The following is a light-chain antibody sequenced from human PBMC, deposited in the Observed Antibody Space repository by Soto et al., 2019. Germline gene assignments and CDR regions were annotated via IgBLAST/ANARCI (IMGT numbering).Light chain of an antibody. CDR2: KAS. V-gene: IGKV1-5*03. Sequence: DIQMTQSPSTLSGSVGDRVTITCRASQTISSWLAWYQQKPGKAPKLLIYKASTLKSGVPSRFSGSGSGTEFNLSISSLQPDDFATYYCQHYNVYPWTFGQGTKVDIK. CDR3: QHYNVYPWT. J-gene: IGKJ1*01. CDR1: QTISSW.